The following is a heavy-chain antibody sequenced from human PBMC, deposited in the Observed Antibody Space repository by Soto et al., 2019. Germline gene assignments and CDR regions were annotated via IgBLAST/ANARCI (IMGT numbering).Heavy chain of an antibody. J-gene: IGHJ4*02. CDR2: ISSTTNYI. Sequence: PVGSLRLSCAASGFTFTRYSMNWVRQAPGKGLEWVSSISSTTNYIYYGDSMMGRFTISRDNAKNSLYLEMNSLRAEDTAVYYCARESEDLTSNFDYWGQGTLVTVSS. CDR3: ARESEDLTSNFDY. V-gene: IGHV3-21*06. CDR1: GFTFTRYS.